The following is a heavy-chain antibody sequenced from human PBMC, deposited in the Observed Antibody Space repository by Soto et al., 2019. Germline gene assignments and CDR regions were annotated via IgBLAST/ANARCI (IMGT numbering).Heavy chain of an antibody. Sequence: QVQLVQSGAEVKKPGASVKVSCKASGYTFTSYDINWVRQATGQGLEWMGWMNPNSGNTGYAQKFQGRVTMTRNPSRSTAYMELSSLRSEDTAVYYCARTVYYDFWSGYPGYYYGMDVWGQGTTVTVSS. V-gene: IGHV1-8*01. CDR1: GYTFTSYD. CDR2: MNPNSGNT. CDR3: ARTVYYDFWSGYPGYYYGMDV. J-gene: IGHJ6*02. D-gene: IGHD3-3*01.